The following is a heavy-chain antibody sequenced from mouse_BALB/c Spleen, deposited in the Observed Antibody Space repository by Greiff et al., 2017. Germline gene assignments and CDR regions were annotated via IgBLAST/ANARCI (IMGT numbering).Heavy chain of an antibody. J-gene: IGHJ1*01. D-gene: IGHD3-1*01. Sequence: QVQLKQPGAELVKPGASVKLSCKASGYTFTSYWMHWVKQRPGQGLEWIGEINPSNGRTNYNEKFKSKATLTVDKSSSTAYMQLSSLTSEDSAVYYCARGGARASGYWYFDVWGAGTTVTVSS. CDR3: ARGGARASGYWYFDV. CDR2: INPSNGRT. CDR1: GYTFTSYW. V-gene: IGHV1S81*02.